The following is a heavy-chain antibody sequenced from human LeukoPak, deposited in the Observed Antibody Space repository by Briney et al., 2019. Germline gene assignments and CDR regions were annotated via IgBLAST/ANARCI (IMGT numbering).Heavy chain of an antibody. CDR2: ISYDGSNK. CDR3: ANRGIAAAEIDY. D-gene: IGHD6-13*01. Sequence: GGSLRLSCAASGFTFSSYAMHWVRQAPGKGLEWVAVISYDGSNKYYADSVKGRFTISRDNSKNTLYLQMNSLRAEDTAVYYCANRGIAAAEIDYWGQGTLVTVSS. CDR1: GFTFSSYA. V-gene: IGHV3-30-3*01. J-gene: IGHJ4*02.